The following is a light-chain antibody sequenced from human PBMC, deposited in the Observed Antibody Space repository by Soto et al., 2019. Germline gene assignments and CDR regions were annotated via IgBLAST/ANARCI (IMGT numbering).Light chain of an antibody. J-gene: IGLJ2*01. CDR2: DVY. Sequence: QSVLTQPASVSGSPGQSITISCTGTSSDVGGYNYVSWYQQHPGEAPKLMIYDVYNRPSGVSYRFSGSKSGNTASLTISGLQAEDEADYDCRSYPSDTTRDVVFGGGTKLTVL. CDR1: SSDVGGYNY. CDR3: RSYPSDTTRDVV. V-gene: IGLV2-14*01.